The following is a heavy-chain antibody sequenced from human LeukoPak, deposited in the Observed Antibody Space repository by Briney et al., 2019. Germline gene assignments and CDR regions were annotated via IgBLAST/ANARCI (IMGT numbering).Heavy chain of an antibody. CDR2: IYYSGST. D-gene: IGHD3-22*01. CDR3: ARATYYYDSSGYYYLDY. CDR1: GGSISSYY. Sequence: SSETLSLTCTVSGGSISSYYWSWIRQPPGKRLEWIGYIYYSGSTNYYPSLKSRVTISVDTSKNQFSLKLSSVTAADTAVYYCARATYYYDSSGYYYLDYWGQGTLVTVSS. V-gene: IGHV4-59*01. J-gene: IGHJ4*02.